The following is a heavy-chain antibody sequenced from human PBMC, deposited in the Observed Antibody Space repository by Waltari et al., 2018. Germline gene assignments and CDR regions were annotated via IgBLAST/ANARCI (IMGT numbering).Heavy chain of an antibody. Sequence: QVQLVQSGAEVKKPGASVKVSCKASGYTFTSYDINWVRQATGQGLEWMGWMNPNGGNTGYAQKFRGRVTITRNTSRSPAYMELSSLRSEDTAVYYCARGWKTYDYMSYWGQGTLVTVSS. CDR3: ARGWKTYDYMSY. D-gene: IGHD3-16*01. V-gene: IGHV1-8*03. J-gene: IGHJ4*02. CDR1: GYTFTSYD. CDR2: MNPNGGNT.